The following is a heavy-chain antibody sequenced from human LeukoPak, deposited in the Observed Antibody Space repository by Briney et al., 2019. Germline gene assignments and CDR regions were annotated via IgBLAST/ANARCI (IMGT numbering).Heavy chain of an antibody. CDR1: GGSISSGSYY. CDR3: ARAYCTNGVCYFDY. J-gene: IGHJ4*02. Sequence: PSETLSLTCTVSGGSISSGSYYWSWIRQPAGKGLEWIGRIYTSGSTNYNPSLKSRVTISVDTSKNQFSLKLSSVTAADTAVYYCARAYCTNGVCYFDYWGQGTLVTVSS. CDR2: IYTSGST. D-gene: IGHD2-8*01. V-gene: IGHV4-61*02.